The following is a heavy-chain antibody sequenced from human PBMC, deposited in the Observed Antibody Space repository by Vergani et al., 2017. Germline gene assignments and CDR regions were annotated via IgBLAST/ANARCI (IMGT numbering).Heavy chain of an antibody. CDR2: ISYDGSNK. D-gene: IGHD2-15*01. Sequence: VQLVESGGGVVQPGRSLRLSCAASGFTFSSYAMHWVRQAPGKGLEWVAVISYDGSNKYYADSVKSRFTISRDNSKNTLYLQMNSLRAEDTAVYYCARGGCSGGSCYGHDAFDIWGQGTMVTVSS. CDR1: GFTFSSYA. V-gene: IGHV3-30*01. J-gene: IGHJ3*02. CDR3: ARGGCSGGSCYGHDAFDI.